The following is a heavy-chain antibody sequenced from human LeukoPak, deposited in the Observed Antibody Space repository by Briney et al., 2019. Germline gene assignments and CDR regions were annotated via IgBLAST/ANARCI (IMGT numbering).Heavy chain of an antibody. CDR1: GGSISSSNW. CDR3: ARTIFGVVIYFDY. CDR2: IYYSGST. D-gene: IGHD3-3*01. J-gene: IGHJ4*02. Sequence: SGTLSLTCAVSGGSISSSNWWSWVRQPPGKGLEWIGYIYYSGSTNYNPSLKSRVTISVDTSKNQFSLKLSSVTAADTAVCYCARTIFGVVIYFDYWGQGTLVTVSS. V-gene: IGHV4-4*02.